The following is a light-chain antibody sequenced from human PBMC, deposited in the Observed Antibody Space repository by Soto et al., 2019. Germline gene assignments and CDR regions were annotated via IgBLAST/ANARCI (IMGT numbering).Light chain of an antibody. CDR2: GAS. CDR3: QQYGSSLWT. V-gene: IGKV3-20*01. J-gene: IGKJ1*01. CDR1: QSVSSSY. Sequence: ESVLTQSPGTLSLSPGERATLSCRASQSVSSSYLAWYQQKPGQAPRLLIYGASSRATGIPDRFSGSGSGTDFTLTISRLEPEDFAVYYCQQYGSSLWTFGQGTKAEIK.